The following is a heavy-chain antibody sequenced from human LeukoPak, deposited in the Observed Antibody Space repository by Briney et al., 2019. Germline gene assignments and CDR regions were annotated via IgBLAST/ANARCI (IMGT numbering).Heavy chain of an antibody. V-gene: IGHV4-4*07. CDR1: GASISSYC. J-gene: IGHJ3*02. D-gene: IGHD1-1*01. Sequence: SETLSLTCTVSGASISSYCWSWIRQPAGKGLEWIGRIYTSGSTNYNPSLKSRVTMSVDTSKNQFSLKLSSVTAADTAVYYCASLDWNDGPNAFDIWGQGTMVTVSS. CDR2: IYTSGST. CDR3: ASLDWNDGPNAFDI.